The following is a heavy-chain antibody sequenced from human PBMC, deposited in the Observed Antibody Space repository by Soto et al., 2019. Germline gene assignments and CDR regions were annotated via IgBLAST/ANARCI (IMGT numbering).Heavy chain of an antibody. V-gene: IGHV1-3*01. J-gene: IGHJ4*02. Sequence: ASVKVSCKASGYTFTSYAMHWVRQAPGQRLEWMGWINAGNGNTKYSQKFQGRVTITRDTSASTAYMELSSLRSEDTAVYYCARVRTGGYSGYDDHYYFDYWGQGTLVTVSS. CDR3: ARVRTGGYSGYDDHYYFDY. CDR1: GYTFTSYA. CDR2: INAGNGNT. D-gene: IGHD5-12*01.